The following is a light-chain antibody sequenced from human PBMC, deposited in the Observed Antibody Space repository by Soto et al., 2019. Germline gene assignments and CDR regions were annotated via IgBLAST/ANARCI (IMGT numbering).Light chain of an antibody. V-gene: IGKV3-15*01. J-gene: IGKJ1*01. CDR1: QSVSIN. CDR3: QHYNNWPPWT. Sequence: EIVMTQSPATLSVSPGERVTLSCRASQSVSINLAWYQQKPGQAPRLLIYGASTRATGIPARFSGSGSGTEFTLNISSLQSEDFAVYYCQHYNNWPPWTFGQGTKVEIK. CDR2: GAS.